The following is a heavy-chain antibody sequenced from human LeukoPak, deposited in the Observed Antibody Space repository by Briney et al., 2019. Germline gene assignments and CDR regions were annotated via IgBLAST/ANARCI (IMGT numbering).Heavy chain of an antibody. J-gene: IGHJ4*02. Sequence: SETLSLTCSISGGSVSSGAYWTWIRQRPGKGLEWIGYIYYSGFTFYSPSLKTRFFISLDTSENQVSLKVNPVTAADTAVYYCARGGFFGSGSLFDSWGQGTLVTVSS. CDR3: ARGGFFGSGSLFDS. CDR2: IYYSGFT. CDR1: GGSVSSGAY. D-gene: IGHD3-10*01. V-gene: IGHV4-31*03.